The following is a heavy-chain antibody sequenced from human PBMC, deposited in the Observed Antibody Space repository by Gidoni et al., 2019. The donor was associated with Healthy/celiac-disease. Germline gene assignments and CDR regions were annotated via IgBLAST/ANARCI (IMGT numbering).Heavy chain of an antibody. D-gene: IGHD3-10*01. J-gene: IGHJ5*02. V-gene: IGHV3-33*01. CDR3: ARAFQGVIIGKPHNWFDP. CDR1: GFPFSSYG. CDR2: IWYDGSNK. Sequence: QVQLVESGGGVVQPGRSLRLSCAASGFPFSSYGMHWVRQAPGKGLEWVAVIWYDGSNKYYADSVKGRFTISRDNSKNTLYLQMNSLRAEDTAVYYCARAFQGVIIGKPHNWFDPWGQGTLVTVSS.